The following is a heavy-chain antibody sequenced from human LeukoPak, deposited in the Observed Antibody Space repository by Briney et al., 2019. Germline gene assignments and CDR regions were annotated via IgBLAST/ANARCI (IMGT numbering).Heavy chain of an antibody. D-gene: IGHD2-21*01. Sequence: ASVKVSCKISGFTFTNYDITWVRQAPGQGLEWMGWISAYSGNTKYAQKFQGRVTMTTDTSTSTAYMELRSLRSDDTAVYYCARGHRAGYFDYWGQGTLVTVSS. CDR1: GFTFTNYD. CDR2: ISAYSGNT. CDR3: ARGHRAGYFDY. J-gene: IGHJ4*02. V-gene: IGHV1-18*01.